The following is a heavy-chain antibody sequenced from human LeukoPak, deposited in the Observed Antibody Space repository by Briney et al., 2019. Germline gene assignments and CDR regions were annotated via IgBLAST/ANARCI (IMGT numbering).Heavy chain of an antibody. CDR3: ARVAGHYYDSSGNYYYYGPDV. J-gene: IGHJ6*02. Sequence: SETLSLTCTVSGDSIRNYYWSWIRQPPGKGLEWIGYIYSGGNTNYNPSLKSRVTMSVDTSKNQVSLKLGSVTAADTALYYCARVAGHYYDSSGNYYYYGPDVWGQGTTVTVSS. CDR2: IYSGGNT. V-gene: IGHV4-59*01. CDR1: GDSIRNYY. D-gene: IGHD3-22*01.